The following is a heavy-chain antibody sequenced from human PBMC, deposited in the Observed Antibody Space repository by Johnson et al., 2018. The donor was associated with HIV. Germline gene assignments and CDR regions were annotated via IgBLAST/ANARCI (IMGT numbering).Heavy chain of an antibody. CDR3: AKRATVVSGSPSDAFDI. J-gene: IGHJ3*02. CDR1: GFTFDDYG. CDR2: ISGSGVST. D-gene: IGHD2-21*01. V-gene: IGHV3-23*04. Sequence: VQLVESGGGVVRPGGSLRLSCAASGFTFDDYGMSWVRQVPGKGLEWVSGISGSGVSTYYADSVKGRFHISRDNSKNTLYLQMNSLRPEDTAVYYCAKRATVVSGSPSDAFDIWGQGTMVTVSS.